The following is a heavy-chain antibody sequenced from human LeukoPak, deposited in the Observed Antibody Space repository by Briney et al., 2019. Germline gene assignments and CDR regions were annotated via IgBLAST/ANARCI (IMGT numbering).Heavy chain of an antibody. V-gene: IGHV1-69*13. J-gene: IGHJ4*02. CDR3: ARVISSYGEYMGYSDY. Sequence: GSSVKVSCKASGGTFSSYAISWVRQPPGQGLEWMGGIIPIFGTANYAQKFQGRVTITADESTSTAYMELSSLRSEDTAVYYCARVISSYGEYMGYSDYWGRGTLVTVSS. D-gene: IGHD4-17*01. CDR2: IIPIFGTA. CDR1: GGTFSSYA.